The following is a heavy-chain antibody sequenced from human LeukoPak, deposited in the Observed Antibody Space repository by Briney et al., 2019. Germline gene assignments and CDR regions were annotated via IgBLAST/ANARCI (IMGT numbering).Heavy chain of an antibody. Sequence: GASVKVSCKASGYTFTGYYMHWVRQASGQGLEWMGWINPNSGGTNYAQKFQGRVTMTRDTSISTAYMELSRLRSDDTAVYYCARDIYYDSSGYPNYAFDIWGQGTMVTVSS. J-gene: IGHJ3*02. CDR3: ARDIYYDSSGYPNYAFDI. D-gene: IGHD3-22*01. CDR2: INPNSGGT. V-gene: IGHV1-2*02. CDR1: GYTFTGYY.